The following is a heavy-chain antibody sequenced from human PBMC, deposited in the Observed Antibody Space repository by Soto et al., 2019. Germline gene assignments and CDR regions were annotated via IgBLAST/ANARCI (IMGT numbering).Heavy chain of an antibody. V-gene: IGHV1-8*01. D-gene: IGHD2-2*02. J-gene: IGHJ6*02. CDR1: GYTFTSYD. CDR2: MNPNSGNT. Sequence: EASVKVSCKASGYTFTSYDINCVRQATGQGLEWMGWMNPNSGNTGYAQKFQGRVTMTRNTSISTAYMELSSLRSEDTAVYYCARYCSSTSCYTGDIAARLSDYYYYGMDVWGQGTTVTVSS. CDR3: ARYCSSTSCYTGDIAARLSDYYYYGMDV.